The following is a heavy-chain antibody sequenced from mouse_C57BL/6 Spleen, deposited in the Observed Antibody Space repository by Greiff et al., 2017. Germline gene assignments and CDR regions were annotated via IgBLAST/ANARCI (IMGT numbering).Heavy chain of an antibody. D-gene: IGHD1-1*01. J-gene: IGHJ3*01. Sequence: EVMLVESGPGLVKPSQSLSLTCTVTGYSITSGYDWHWIRHFPGNKLEWMGYISYSGSTNYNPSLKSRISITHDTTNNHVLLMLNAVTTEDTATYYCTRLDYGSSPAWFAYWGQGTLVTVSA. V-gene: IGHV3-1*01. CDR1: GYSITSGYD. CDR2: ISYSGST. CDR3: TRLDYGSSPAWFAY.